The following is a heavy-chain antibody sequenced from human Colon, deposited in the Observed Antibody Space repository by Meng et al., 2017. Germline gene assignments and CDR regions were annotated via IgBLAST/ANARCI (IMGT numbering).Heavy chain of an antibody. CDR2: MNPYSGKS. CDR1: GYIFTSYD. D-gene: IGHD3-3*01. CDR3: ARGRTTISGVIPYFDY. V-gene: IGHV1-8*01. J-gene: IGHJ4*02. Sequence: QVQLVQSGAEVKKPGASVKVSVQAPGYIFTSYDLSWVRQAAGQGLEWVGWMNPYSGKSGYAQNFHGRVTMTSNTSTKTAYIELSSLKSEDTAVYYCARGRTTISGVIPYFDYWGQGTLVTVSS.